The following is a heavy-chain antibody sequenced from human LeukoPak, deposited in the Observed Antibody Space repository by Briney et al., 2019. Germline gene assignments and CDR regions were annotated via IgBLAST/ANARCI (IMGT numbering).Heavy chain of an antibody. CDR2: ISGSGGTT. Sequence: GGTLRLSCAASAFTFSSYGMSWVRQAPGKGLEWVSTISGSGGTTYYADSAKGRFTISRDNSKNTLYLQMNSLRAEDTAVYYCAKGGYSNGRYYYYYMDVWGEGTTVTVSS. J-gene: IGHJ6*03. CDR3: AKGGYSNGRYYYYYMDV. V-gene: IGHV3-23*01. D-gene: IGHD5-18*01. CDR1: AFTFSSYG.